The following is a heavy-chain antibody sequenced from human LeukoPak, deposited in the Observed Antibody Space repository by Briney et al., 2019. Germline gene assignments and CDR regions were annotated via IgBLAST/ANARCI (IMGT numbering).Heavy chain of an antibody. V-gene: IGHV4-4*09. J-gene: IGHJ4*02. Sequence: NPSETLSLTCTVSGGSSSSFYWSWIRQPPGKGLEWIGYIYTSGRTNYNPSLKSRATISADTSKNQFSLKLSSVTGADSAVYYCAGSSGSYRYYFDYWGQGTLVTVSS. CDR3: AGSSGSYRYYFDY. CDR1: GGSSSSFY. D-gene: IGHD1-26*01. CDR2: IYTSGRT.